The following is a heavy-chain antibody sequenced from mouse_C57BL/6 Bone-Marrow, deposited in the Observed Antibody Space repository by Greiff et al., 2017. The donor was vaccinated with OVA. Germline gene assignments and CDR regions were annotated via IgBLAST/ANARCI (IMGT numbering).Heavy chain of an antibody. CDR2: INPYNGGT. V-gene: IGHV1-19*01. J-gene: IGHJ3*01. CDR1: GYTFTDYY. CDR3: ARGAY. Sequence: VQLQQSGPVLVKPGASVKMSCKASGYTFTDYYMNWVTQSHGKSLEWIGVINPYNGGTSYNQKFKGKATLTVDKSSSTAYMELNSLTSEDAAVYYCARGAYWGQGTLVTVSA.